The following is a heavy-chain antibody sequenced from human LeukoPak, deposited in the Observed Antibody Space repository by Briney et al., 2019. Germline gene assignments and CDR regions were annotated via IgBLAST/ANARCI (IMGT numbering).Heavy chain of an antibody. D-gene: IGHD4-17*01. CDR3: ARHGYGDYVVAFDI. CDR2: IYYTGST. V-gene: IGHV4-39*01. Sequence: PSETLSLTCTVSGGSITNTIYYWGWIRQPPGKGLEWIGTIYYTGSTYYNPSLKSRVTMSVDTSKNQFSLKLRSVTAADTAVYYCARHGYGDYVVAFDIWGQGTMVTVSS. CDR1: GGSITNTIYY. J-gene: IGHJ3*02.